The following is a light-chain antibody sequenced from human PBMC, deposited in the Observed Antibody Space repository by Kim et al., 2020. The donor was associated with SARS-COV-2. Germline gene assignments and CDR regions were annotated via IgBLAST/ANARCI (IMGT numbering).Light chain of an antibody. J-gene: IGKJ4*01. CDR1: QRANSN. CDR3: QQYDKWPLT. V-gene: IGKV3-15*01. Sequence: SPREGATPSCRGNQRANSNLAWYQQKPGQAPRLLLYDASTRATDIPARFIGSGSGRDFTLPISCLQSEDFAVYYCQQYDKWPLTFGGGTKVDIK. CDR2: DAS.